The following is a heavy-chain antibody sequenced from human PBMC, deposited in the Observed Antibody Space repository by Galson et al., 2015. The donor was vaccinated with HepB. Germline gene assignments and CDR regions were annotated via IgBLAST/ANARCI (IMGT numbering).Heavy chain of an antibody. CDR1: GYTFTSYY. CDR2: INPSGGST. V-gene: IGHV1-46*01. Sequence: SVKVSCKASGYTFTSYYMHWVRQAPGQGLEWMGIINPSGGSTSYAQKFQGRVTMTRDTSTSTVYMELSSLRSEDTAVYYCARDKADIVVVVAATPFYGMDVWGQGTTVTVSS. CDR3: ARDKADIVVVVAATPFYGMDV. J-gene: IGHJ6*02. D-gene: IGHD2-15*01.